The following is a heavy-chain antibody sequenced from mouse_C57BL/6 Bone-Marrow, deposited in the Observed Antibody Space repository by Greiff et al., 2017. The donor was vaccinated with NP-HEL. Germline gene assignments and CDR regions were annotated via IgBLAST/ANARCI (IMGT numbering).Heavy chain of an antibody. CDR3: ARQMVTNNYYAMDY. D-gene: IGHD2-3*01. V-gene: IGHV5-12*01. J-gene: IGHJ4*01. Sequence: EVKLVESGGGLVQPGGSLKLSCAASGFTFSDYYMYWVRQTPEKRLEWVAYISNGGGSTYYPDTVKGRFTISRDNAKNTLYLQMSRLKSEDTAMYYCARQMVTNNYYAMDYWGQGTSVTVSS. CDR2: ISNGGGST. CDR1: GFTFSDYY.